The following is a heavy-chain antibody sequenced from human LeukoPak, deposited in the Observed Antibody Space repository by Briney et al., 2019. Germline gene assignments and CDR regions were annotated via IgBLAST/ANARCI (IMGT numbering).Heavy chain of an antibody. J-gene: IGHJ4*02. V-gene: IGHV3-30*18. Sequence: QPGRSLRLSCAASGFTFSSYGMHWVRQAPGKGLEWVAVISYDGSNKYYADSVKGRFTISRDNSKNTLYLQMHSLRAEETAVYYCAKDLRSGWSYFDYWGQGTLVTVSS. CDR3: AKDLRSGWSYFDY. CDR2: ISYDGSNK. CDR1: GFTFSSYG. D-gene: IGHD6-19*01.